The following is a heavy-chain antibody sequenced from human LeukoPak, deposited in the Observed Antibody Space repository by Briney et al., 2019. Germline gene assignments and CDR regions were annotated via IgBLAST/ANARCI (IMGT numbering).Heavy chain of an antibody. CDR3: ARGAYSSSWEGRGFAASQH. J-gene: IGHJ1*01. CDR2: INPNSGGT. V-gene: IGHV1-2*02. CDR1: GYTFTGYY. Sequence: ASVKVSCKASGYTFTGYYMHWVRQAPGQGLEWMGWINPNSGGTNYAQKFQGRVTMTRDTSISTAYMELSRLRSDDTAAYYSARGAYSSSWEGRGFAASQHWGQGTLVTVSS. D-gene: IGHD6-13*01.